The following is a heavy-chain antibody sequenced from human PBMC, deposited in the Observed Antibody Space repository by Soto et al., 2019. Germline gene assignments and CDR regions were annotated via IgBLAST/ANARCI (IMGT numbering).Heavy chain of an antibody. CDR2: INSGTGNR. CDR1: GYAFTTYA. D-gene: IGHD7-27*01. J-gene: IGHJ4*02. V-gene: IGHV1-3*05. CDR3: ARDFNWGTDY. Sequence: QVQLVQSGAEEKKPGASVKVSCKTSGYAFTTYAMHWVRQAPGQRLEWMGWINSGTGNRKCSQRFQDRVTITSDTSASIGYMELSSLRSEDTAVYYCARDFNWGTDYWGQGTLVTVSS.